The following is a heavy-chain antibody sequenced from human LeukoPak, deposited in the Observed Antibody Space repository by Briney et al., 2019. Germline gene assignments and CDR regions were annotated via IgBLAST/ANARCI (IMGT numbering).Heavy chain of an antibody. Sequence: PGGSLRLSCTASGFTFNNYAMTWVRQAPGKGLKWVSSISGDDGRTYYADSVKGRFTISRDNSKNKLYLQMNSLRAEDMAVYYCAKDQVGVGVPGYWGQGTLATVSS. CDR3: AKDQVGVGVPGY. CDR1: GFTFNNYA. J-gene: IGHJ4*02. CDR2: ISGDDGRT. D-gene: IGHD1-26*01. V-gene: IGHV3-23*01.